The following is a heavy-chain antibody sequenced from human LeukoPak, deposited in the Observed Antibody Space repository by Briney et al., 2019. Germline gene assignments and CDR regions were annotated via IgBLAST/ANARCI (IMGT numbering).Heavy chain of an antibody. CDR1: GYTFTSYG. J-gene: IGHJ4*02. V-gene: IGHV1-18*01. Sequence: ASVKVSCKASGYTFTSYGISWVRQAPGQGLEWMGWISAYNGNTNYAQKLQGRVTMTTDTSTSTAYMELRSLRSDDTAVYYCARVRTDIVRSPFGYWGQGTLVTVSS. CDR3: ARVRTDIVRSPFGY. D-gene: IGHD2-15*01. CDR2: ISAYNGNT.